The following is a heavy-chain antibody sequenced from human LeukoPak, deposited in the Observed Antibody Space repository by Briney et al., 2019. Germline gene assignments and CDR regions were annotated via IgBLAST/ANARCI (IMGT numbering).Heavy chain of an antibody. V-gene: IGHV4-59*08. CDR3: ARSSITMVRGVISWFDP. CDR2: IYCSGST. CDR1: GGSISSYY. Sequence: PSETLSLTCTVSGGSISSYYWSWIRQPPGKGLEWIGYIYCSGSTNYNPSLKSRVTISVDTSKNQFSLKLSSVTAADTAVYYCARSSITMVRGVISWFDPWGQGTLVTVSS. D-gene: IGHD3-10*01. J-gene: IGHJ5*02.